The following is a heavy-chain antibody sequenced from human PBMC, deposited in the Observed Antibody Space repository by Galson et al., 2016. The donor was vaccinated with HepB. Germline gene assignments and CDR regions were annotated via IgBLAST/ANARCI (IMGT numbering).Heavy chain of an antibody. CDR2: IFYRGFT. CDR3: ARVYGEYYYMNV. Sequence: TLSLTCTVSGDSIGSGGYYWSWIRQHPGKGLEWIGYIFYRGFTYYNPSLRSRVTISLDTSKNHFSLKMRYVTAADTAIYYCARVYGEYYYMNVWGKGTTVTVSS. V-gene: IGHV4-31*03. CDR1: GDSIGSGGYY. D-gene: IGHD4-17*01. J-gene: IGHJ6*03.